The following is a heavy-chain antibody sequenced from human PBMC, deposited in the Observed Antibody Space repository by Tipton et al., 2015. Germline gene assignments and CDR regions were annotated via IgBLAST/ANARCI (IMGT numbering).Heavy chain of an antibody. CDR2: ISYDGSVK. J-gene: IGHJ3*02. Sequence: SGVTFRTYGMHWVRQAPGKGLEWVAVISYDGSVKYYADSVRGRFSISRDNSKNTLYLQMNSPRADNTAVYYCARRDYYDDGFDIWGQGTMVTVSS. CDR1: GVTFRTYG. D-gene: IGHD3-22*01. V-gene: IGHV3-33*05. CDR3: ARRDYYDDGFDI.